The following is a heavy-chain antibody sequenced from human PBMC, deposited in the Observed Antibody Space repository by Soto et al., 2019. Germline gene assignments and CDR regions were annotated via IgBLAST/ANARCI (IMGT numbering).Heavy chain of an antibody. Sequence: EVQLVESGGGLVQPGGSLRLSCAASGFTVSSNWMHWVRQGPGKGLVWVSRIDNDGSSRDYADSVKGRFTISRDNAKNTLYLEMSSLRAEDTAVYYCATGSGWYSPDYWGQGTLVTVSS. CDR2: IDNDGSSR. CDR1: GFTVSSNW. CDR3: ATGSGWYSPDY. J-gene: IGHJ4*02. V-gene: IGHV3-74*01. D-gene: IGHD6-19*01.